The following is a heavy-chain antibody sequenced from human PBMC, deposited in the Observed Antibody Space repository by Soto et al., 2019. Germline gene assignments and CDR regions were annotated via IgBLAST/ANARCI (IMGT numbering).Heavy chain of an antibody. D-gene: IGHD1-1*01. CDR3: ARQLERGDLPEGFEY. CDR1: GDSISSSHW. CDR2: FFHSGAT. Sequence: QVQLQESGPGLVEPSGTLSLTCAVSGDSISSSHWWSWVRQPPGKGLEWIGEFFHSGATKYNPSLEGRVAMSVDKSNNQLSLKLRSVTAADTAVYYCARQLERGDLPEGFEYWGQGTLATVSS. J-gene: IGHJ4*02. V-gene: IGHV4-4*02.